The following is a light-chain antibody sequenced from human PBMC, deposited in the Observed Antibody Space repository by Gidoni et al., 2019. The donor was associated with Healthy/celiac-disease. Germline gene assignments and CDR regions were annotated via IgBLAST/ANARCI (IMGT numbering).Light chain of an antibody. CDR1: QSISSY. Sequence: DIQMTQSPSSLSASVGDRVTIPCRASQSISSYLNWYQQKPGNAPKLLIYAASSLHSGVPSRFSGSVSGTDFTLTISSLQPEDFATYYCQHSYSTPQLTFGGGTKVEIK. CDR2: AAS. J-gene: IGKJ4*01. V-gene: IGKV1-39*01. CDR3: QHSYSTPQLT.